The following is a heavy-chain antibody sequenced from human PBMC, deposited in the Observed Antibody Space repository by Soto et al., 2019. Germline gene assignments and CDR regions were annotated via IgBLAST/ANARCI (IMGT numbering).Heavy chain of an antibody. CDR1: GYTFTSYT. CDR3: ARTAGPTPFDP. Sequence: QVQLVQSGAEVKKPGASVKVSCKASGYTFTSYTMHWVRQAPGQRLEWMGWITAGNGNTKYSQKFQGRVTITRDTSASTVDMELNSLTSEDTAVYYCARTAGPTPFDPWGQGTPVTVSS. CDR2: ITAGNGNT. V-gene: IGHV1-3*01. J-gene: IGHJ5*02. D-gene: IGHD6-19*01.